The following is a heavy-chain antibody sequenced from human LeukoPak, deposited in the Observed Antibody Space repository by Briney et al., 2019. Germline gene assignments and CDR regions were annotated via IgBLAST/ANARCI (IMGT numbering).Heavy chain of an antibody. CDR1: GYXFTNYG. CDR2: ISTYNTNT. J-gene: IGHJ4*02. D-gene: IGHD1-26*01. CDR3: ARDESSGSYGPNLDY. Sequence: ASVKVSCKTSGYXFTNYGINWVRQAPGQGLQWIGCISTYNTNTNYAQKLQGRVTMTTDTSTSTAYMELRSLRSDDTAVYYCARDESSGSYGPNLDYWGQGTLVTVSS. V-gene: IGHV1-18*01.